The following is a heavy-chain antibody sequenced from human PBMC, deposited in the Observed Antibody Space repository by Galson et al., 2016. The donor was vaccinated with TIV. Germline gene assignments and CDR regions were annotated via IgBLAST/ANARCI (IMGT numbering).Heavy chain of an antibody. D-gene: IGHD5-12*01. CDR3: AKETSTAYCGYGYFDY. CDR1: GFSFSSHA. J-gene: IGHJ4*02. V-gene: IGHV3-23*01. CDR2: ISASGGTT. Sequence: SLRLSCAASGFSFSSHAMSWVRQAPGKGLEWASSISASGGTTYYADSVKGRFTISRDNSKNTVYLQMNSLRAEDTAVYYCAKETSTAYCGYGYFDYWGQGTLVTVSS.